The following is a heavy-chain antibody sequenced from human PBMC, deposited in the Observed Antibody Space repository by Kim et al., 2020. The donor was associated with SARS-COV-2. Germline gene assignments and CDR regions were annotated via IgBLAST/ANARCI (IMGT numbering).Heavy chain of an antibody. J-gene: IGHJ4*02. D-gene: IGHD1-26*01. V-gene: IGHV3-33*03. Sequence: GGSLRLSCVASKVTFSSFPMYWVRQSPGKGLEWVAFISSSGTNEFYADSVKGRVTISRDNSVNTLYLEMNSLRVEDTAVYYCAKKGWDLIDYWGQGTLVTVSS. CDR3: AKKGWDLIDY. CDR2: ISSSGTNE. CDR1: KVTFSSFP.